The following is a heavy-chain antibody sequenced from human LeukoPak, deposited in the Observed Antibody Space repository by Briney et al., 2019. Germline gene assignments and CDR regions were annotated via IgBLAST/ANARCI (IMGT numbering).Heavy chain of an antibody. CDR2: MNPNSGNT. V-gene: IGHV1-8*01. CDR1: GYTFTSYD. Sequence: VKVSCKASGYTFTSYDINWVRRAPGQGREWMGWMNPNSGNTGYAQKYQGRVTRTRNTSISTAYKELSRLRSEDTAVDCCARGVPVGSWYVSGMDVWGQGTTVTVSS. J-gene: IGHJ6*02. CDR3: ARGVPVGSWYVSGMDV. D-gene: IGHD6-13*01.